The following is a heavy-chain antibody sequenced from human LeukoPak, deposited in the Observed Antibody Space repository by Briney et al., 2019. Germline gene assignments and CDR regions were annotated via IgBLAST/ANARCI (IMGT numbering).Heavy chain of an antibody. D-gene: IGHD4/OR15-4a*01. CDR3: ARVSLGTFRVLDRYFDY. J-gene: IGHJ4*02. CDR1: GYTFTSYG. Sequence: ASVKVSCKASGYTFTSYGISWVRQAPGQGLEWMGWINPNSGGTRYAQKFQGRVTMTRDTSVNTAHMELSRLRSDDTAVYYCARVSLGTFRVLDRYFDYWGQGTLVAVSS. CDR2: INPNSGGT. V-gene: IGHV1-2*02.